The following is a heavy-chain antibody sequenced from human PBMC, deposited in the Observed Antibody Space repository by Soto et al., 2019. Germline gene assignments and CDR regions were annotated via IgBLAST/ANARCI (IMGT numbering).Heavy chain of an antibody. D-gene: IGHD3-16*02. CDR3: AGRNYDYIWGSYRKNHAFDI. V-gene: IGHV4-4*02. CDR2: IYHSGST. Sequence: SETLSLTCAVSGGSISSSNWWSWVRQPPGKGLEWIGEIYHSGSTNYNPSLKSRVTISVDTSKNQFSLKLSSVTAADTAVYYCAGRNYDYIWGSYRKNHAFDIWGQGTMVTVSS. CDR1: GGSISSSNW. J-gene: IGHJ3*02.